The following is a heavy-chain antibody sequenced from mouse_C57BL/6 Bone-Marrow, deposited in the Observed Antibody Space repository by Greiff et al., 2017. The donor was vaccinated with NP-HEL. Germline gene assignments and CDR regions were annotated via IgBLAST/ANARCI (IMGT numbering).Heavy chain of an antibody. CDR3: TRYYYEGY. J-gene: IGHJ2*01. CDR2: IDPETGGT. D-gene: IGHD1-1*01. Sequence: VNVVESGAELVRPGASVTLSCKASGYTFTDYEMHWVKQTPVHGLEWIGAIDPETGGTAYNQKFKGKAILTADKSSSTAYMELRSLTSEDSAVYYCTRYYYEGYWGQGTTLTVSS. CDR1: GYTFTDYE. V-gene: IGHV1-15*01.